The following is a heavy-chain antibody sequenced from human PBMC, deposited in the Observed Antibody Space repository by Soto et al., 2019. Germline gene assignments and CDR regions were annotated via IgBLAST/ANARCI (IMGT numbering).Heavy chain of an antibody. CDR3: ARDLGGYCSGGSCYG. Sequence: PGGSLRLSCAASGFTFSSYSMNWVRQAPGKGLEWVSSISSSSSYIYYADSVKGRFTISRDNAKNSLYLQMNSLRAEDTAVYYCARDLGGYCSGGSCYGWGQGTLVTVSS. D-gene: IGHD2-15*01. V-gene: IGHV3-21*01. J-gene: IGHJ4*02. CDR1: GFTFSSYS. CDR2: ISSSSSYI.